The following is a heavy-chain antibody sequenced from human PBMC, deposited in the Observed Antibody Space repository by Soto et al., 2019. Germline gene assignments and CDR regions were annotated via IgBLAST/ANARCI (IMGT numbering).Heavy chain of an antibody. J-gene: IGHJ3*02. Sequence: GGSLRLSCAASGFTFSAYSMNWVRQAPGKGLEWVSYISGSSSTIYYADSVKGRFTISRDNAKNSLYLQMNSLRAEDTALYYCARDMGSGVVITFDIWGQGTMVTVSS. V-gene: IGHV3-48*01. CDR1: GFTFSAYS. CDR3: ARDMGSGVVITFDI. CDR2: ISGSSSTI. D-gene: IGHD3-3*01.